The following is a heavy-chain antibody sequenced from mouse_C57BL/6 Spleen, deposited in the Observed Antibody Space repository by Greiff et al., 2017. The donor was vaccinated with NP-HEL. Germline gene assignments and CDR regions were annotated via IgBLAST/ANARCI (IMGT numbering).Heavy chain of an antibody. CDR2: IHPNSGST. J-gene: IGHJ4*01. CDR3: ASLYYYGAMDY. D-gene: IGHD1-1*01. Sequence: QVHVKQPGAELVKPGASVKLSCKASGYTFTSYWMHWVKQRPGQGLEWIGMIHPNSGSTNYNEKFKSKATLTVDKSSSTAYMQLSSLTSEDSAVYYCASLYYYGAMDYWGQGTSVTVSS. V-gene: IGHV1-64*01. CDR1: GYTFTSYW.